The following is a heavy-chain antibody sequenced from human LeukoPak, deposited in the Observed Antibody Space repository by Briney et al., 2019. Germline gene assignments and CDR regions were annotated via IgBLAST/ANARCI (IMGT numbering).Heavy chain of an antibody. J-gene: IGHJ5*02. CDR2: IYYTGRT. CDR3: ARVKGNHQNWFDP. CDR1: GGSISSGDFH. Sequence: PSETRSLTCIVSGGSISSGDFHWSWVRQPPGKGLEWIGYIYYTGRTYYNPSLKSRVTISVDTSRNQFSLKLNSVTATDTAVYYCARVKGNHQNWFDPWGQGTLVTVSS. V-gene: IGHV4-30-4*01. D-gene: IGHD1-14*01.